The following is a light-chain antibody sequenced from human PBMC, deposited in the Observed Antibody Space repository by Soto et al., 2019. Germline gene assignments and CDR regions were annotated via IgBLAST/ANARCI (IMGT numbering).Light chain of an antibody. CDR1: SSDVGGYNY. CDR3: SSYAGSNNFEV. V-gene: IGLV2-8*01. CDR2: EVS. J-gene: IGLJ1*01. Sequence: QSALAQPPSASGSPGQSVTISCTGTSSDVGGYNYVSWYQQHPGKAPKLMIYEVSKRPSGVPDRFSGSKSGNMASLTVSGLQAEDEADYYCSSYAGSNNFEVFGTGTKVTVL.